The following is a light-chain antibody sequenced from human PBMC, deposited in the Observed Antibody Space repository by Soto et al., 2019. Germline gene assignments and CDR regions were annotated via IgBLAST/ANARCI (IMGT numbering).Light chain of an antibody. CDR1: SSVVGSYNL. V-gene: IGLV2-23*02. CDR2: EVS. Sequence: QSALTQPASVSGSSGQSNTITCTGTSSVVGSYNLVSLYQQHPGKAPKLMIYEVSKRPSGVSNRFSGSKSGNTASLTISGLQAEDEADYYCCSYAGSSTYVFGTGTKVTVL. CDR3: CSYAGSSTYV. J-gene: IGLJ1*01.